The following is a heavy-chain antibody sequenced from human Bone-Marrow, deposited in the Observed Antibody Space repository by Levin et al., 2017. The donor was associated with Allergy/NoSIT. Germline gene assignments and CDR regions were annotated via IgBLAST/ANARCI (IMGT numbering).Heavy chain of an antibody. Sequence: SQTLSLTCTVSGGSISSSSYYWGWIRQPPGKGLEWIGSIYYSGSTYYNPSLKSRVTISVDTSKNQFSLKLSSVTAADTAVYYCARLVVVPAARVMDVWGKGTTVTVSS. V-gene: IGHV4-39*01. D-gene: IGHD2-2*01. CDR1: GGSISSSSYY. CDR3: ARLVVVPAARVMDV. J-gene: IGHJ6*03. CDR2: IYYSGST.